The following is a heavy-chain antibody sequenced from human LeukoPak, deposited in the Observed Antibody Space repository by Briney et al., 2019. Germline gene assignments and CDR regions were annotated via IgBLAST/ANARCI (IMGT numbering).Heavy chain of an antibody. D-gene: IGHD3-3*01. J-gene: IGHJ6*03. CDR1: GGSISGHY. Sequence: PSETLSLTCTVSGGSISGHYWSWIRQPPGKGFEWIAYIYYTGTTKYNPYLKSRATISVDTSENQFSLKLTSVTAADTALYYCARYIRSGDYYMDVWGEGTTVTVSS. CDR2: IYYTGTT. CDR3: ARYIRSGDYYMDV. V-gene: IGHV4-59*11.